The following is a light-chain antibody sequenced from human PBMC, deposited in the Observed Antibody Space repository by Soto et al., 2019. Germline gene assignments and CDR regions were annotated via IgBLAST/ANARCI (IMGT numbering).Light chain of an antibody. CDR1: SSDVGAYNY. CDR2: DVN. CDR3: CAYAGSYTLV. V-gene: IGLV2-11*01. Sequence: QSALTQPRSVSGSPGQSVTISCTGTSSDVGAYNYVSWYQQYPGKAPKVMIYDVNKRPSGVPDRFSGSKSDNTASLTISGLQAEDEADYYCCAYAGSYTLVFGGGTKVTVL. J-gene: IGLJ2*01.